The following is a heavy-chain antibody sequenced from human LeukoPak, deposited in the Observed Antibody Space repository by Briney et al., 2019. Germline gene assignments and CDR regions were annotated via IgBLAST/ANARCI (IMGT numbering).Heavy chain of an antibody. J-gene: IGHJ4*02. D-gene: IGHD6-19*01. CDR3: AIPPRAGISRTRFDY. CDR2: IYYSGSN. V-gene: IGHV4-39*07. Sequence: PSDTLSLTCTVSVGSISSSSYYWGWIPQPPGKGLEWVERIYYSGSNYYNPSLKSRVTISVDTSKNQFSLKLSSVTAADTAVYYCAIPPRAGISRTRFDYWGQGTLVSVSS. CDR1: VGSISSSSYY.